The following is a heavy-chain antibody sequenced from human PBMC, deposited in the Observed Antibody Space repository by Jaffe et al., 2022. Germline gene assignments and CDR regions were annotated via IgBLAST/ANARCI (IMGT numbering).Heavy chain of an antibody. CDR2: IYWDDDK. V-gene: IGHV2-5*02. CDR3: AHRGVDTAMVRGYYFDY. CDR1: GFSLSTSGVG. Sequence: QITLKESGPTLVKPTQTLTLTCTFSGFSLSTSGVGVGWIRQPPGKALEWLALIYWDDDKRYSPSLKSRLTITKDTSKNQVVLTMTNMDPVDTATYYCAHRGVDTAMVRGYYFDYWGQGTLVTVSS. D-gene: IGHD5-18*01. J-gene: IGHJ4*02.